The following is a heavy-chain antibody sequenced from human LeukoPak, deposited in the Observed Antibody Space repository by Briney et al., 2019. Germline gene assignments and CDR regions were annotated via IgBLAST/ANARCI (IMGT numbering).Heavy chain of an antibody. Sequence: GGSLRLSCAASGFTVSSNYMSWVRQAPGKGLEWVSVIYSGGSTYYADSVKGRFTISRDNSKNTLYLQMNSLRAEDTAVYYCARETSGNSGPGIFDLWGRGTLVTVSS. V-gene: IGHV3-66*01. J-gene: IGHJ2*01. D-gene: IGHD4-23*01. CDR2: IYSGGST. CDR3: ARETSGNSGPGIFDL. CDR1: GFTVSSNY.